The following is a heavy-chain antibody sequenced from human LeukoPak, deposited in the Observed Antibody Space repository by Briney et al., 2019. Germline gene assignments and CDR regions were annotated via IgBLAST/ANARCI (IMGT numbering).Heavy chain of an antibody. CDR3: ARDGRYTYFDY. V-gene: IGHV1-46*01. J-gene: IGHJ4*02. CDR1: GYTFTSYY. Sequence: GASVKVSCTASGYTFTSYYMHWVRQAPGQGLEWMGIVNPSGGSTSYAQKFQGRVTMTRDTSTTTVYMELSSLRSDDTAVYYCARDGRYTYFDYWGQGTLVTVSS. D-gene: IGHD1-26*01. CDR2: VNPSGGST.